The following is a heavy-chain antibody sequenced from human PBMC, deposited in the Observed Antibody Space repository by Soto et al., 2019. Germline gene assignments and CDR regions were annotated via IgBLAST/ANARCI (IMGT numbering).Heavy chain of an antibody. D-gene: IGHD2-2*01. Sequence: PSETLSLTCTFSGGSFKSGSYSWSWIRQPPGKGLEWIGYVYHTGRTSYNPSLKSRVSISMNSLRAEDTAVYYCAKGYCSSTSCQTFDYWGQGTLVTVSS. J-gene: IGHJ4*02. CDR1: GGSFKSGSYS. CDR2: VYHTGRT. CDR3: TFDY. V-gene: IGHV4-61*01.